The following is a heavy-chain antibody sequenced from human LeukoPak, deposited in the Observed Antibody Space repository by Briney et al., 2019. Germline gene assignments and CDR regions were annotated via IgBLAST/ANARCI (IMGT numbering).Heavy chain of an antibody. CDR1: GFTFSSYW. CDR3: ARGERRPEYQLRIFFFYD. D-gene: IGHD2-2*01. CDR2: IKQDGSEK. Sequence: GGSLRLSCAASGFTFSSYWMSWVRQAPGKGLEWVANIKQDGSEKYYVDSVKGRFTISRDNAKNSLYLQMNSLRAEDTAGYYCARGERRPEYQLRIFFFYDWGQGKLVTASS. V-gene: IGHV3-7*01. J-gene: IGHJ4*02.